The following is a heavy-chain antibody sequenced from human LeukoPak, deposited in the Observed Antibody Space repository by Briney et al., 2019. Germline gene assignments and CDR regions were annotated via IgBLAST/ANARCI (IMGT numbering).Heavy chain of an antibody. V-gene: IGHV3-11*04. CDR2: ISASVAVP. CDR1: GFSFYSFY. CDR3: ARSLIVASEDY. J-gene: IGHJ4*02. D-gene: IGHD3-22*01. Sequence: GRSLRLSCAASGFSFYSFYMGWSRQVPGKGLDYIALISASVAVPYYAESVEGRFTISRDNAKNSVSLQMNSLSADDTAIYYCARSLIVASEDYWGQGTQVIVSS.